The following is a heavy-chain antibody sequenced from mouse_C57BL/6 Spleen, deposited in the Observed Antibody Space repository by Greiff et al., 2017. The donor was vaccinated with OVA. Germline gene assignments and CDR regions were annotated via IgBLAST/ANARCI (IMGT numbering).Heavy chain of an antibody. Sequence: EVQLQESGPGLVKPSQSLSLTCSVTGYSITSGYYWNWIRQFPGNKLEWMGYISYDGSNNYNPSLKNRISITRDTSKNQFFLKLNSVTTEDTATYYCVYGRYYAMDYWGQGTSVTVSS. D-gene: IGHD1-1*02. J-gene: IGHJ4*01. CDR1: GYSITSGYY. V-gene: IGHV3-6*01. CDR2: ISYDGSN. CDR3: VYGRYYAMDY.